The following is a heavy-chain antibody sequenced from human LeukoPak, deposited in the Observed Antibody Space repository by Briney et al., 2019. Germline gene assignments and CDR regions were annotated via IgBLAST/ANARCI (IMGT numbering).Heavy chain of an antibody. D-gene: IGHD4-17*01. V-gene: IGHV4-4*07. J-gene: IGHJ6*02. CDR2: IYTSGST. CDR3: ARVGGDRRTYYYGMDV. CDR1: GGSISSYY. Sequence: TSETLSLTCTVSGGSISSYYWSWIRQPAGKGLEWIGRIYTSGSTNYNPSLKSRVTMSVDTSKNQFSLKLSPVTAADTAVYYCARVGGDRRTYYYGMDVWGQGTTVTVSS.